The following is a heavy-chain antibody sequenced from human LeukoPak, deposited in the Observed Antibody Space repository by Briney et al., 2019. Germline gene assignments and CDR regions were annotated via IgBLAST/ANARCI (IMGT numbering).Heavy chain of an antibody. D-gene: IGHD4-17*01. CDR3: ARHNYDDYVFDI. Sequence: SETLSLTCTVSGGSLSSYYFSWIRQSPGKGLEWIAYINYSGSASCNPSLKSRVTMSVDTSKQFSLSLSSVTAADTAVYYCARHNYDDYVFDIWGQGTKVTVSS. V-gene: IGHV4-59*08. CDR1: GGSLSSYY. CDR2: INYSGSA. J-gene: IGHJ3*02.